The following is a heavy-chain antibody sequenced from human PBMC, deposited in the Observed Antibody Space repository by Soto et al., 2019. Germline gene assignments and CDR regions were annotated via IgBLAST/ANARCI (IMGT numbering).Heavy chain of an antibody. V-gene: IGHV1-18*01. CDR3: ARSGSYYPARNWFGP. D-gene: IGHD3-10*01. CDR2: ISGFNDDT. CDR1: GYTFTSYG. Sequence: QLVQSGVEMKNPGASVKVSCKASGYTFTSYGISWVRQAPGQGLAWMGWISGFNDDTNHAQKFQGRVTVTKDTSTSTAYMELRSLKSDDTARYYCARSGSYYPARNWFGPWGQGTLVIVSS. J-gene: IGHJ5*02.